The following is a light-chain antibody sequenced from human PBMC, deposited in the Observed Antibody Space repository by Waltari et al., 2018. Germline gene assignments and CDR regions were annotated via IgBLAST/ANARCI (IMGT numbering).Light chain of an antibody. CDR2: GAS. CDR3: QQSKIWPA. Sequence: EIVMTQSPATLSVSPGERATLSCRASQGISSDLAWYQQKPGQAPRLRIFGASTRATGVPGRFSGSGSGTEFTLTISSLQSEDFGVYYCQQSKIWPAFGQGTKVEIK. CDR1: QGISSD. J-gene: IGKJ1*01. V-gene: IGKV3-15*01.